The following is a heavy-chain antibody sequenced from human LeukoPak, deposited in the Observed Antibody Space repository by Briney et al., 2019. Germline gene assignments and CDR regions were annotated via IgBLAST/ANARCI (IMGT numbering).Heavy chain of an antibody. V-gene: IGHV4-59*01. CDR1: GGSISSYY. Sequence: SETLSLTCTVSGGSISSYYWSWIRQPPGKGLEWIGYIYYSGSTNYNPSLKSRVTISVDTSKNQFPLKLSSVTAADTAVYYCARHSRDYDILTGYYWANSHFDYRGQGTLVTVSS. CDR2: IYYSGST. CDR3: ARHSRDYDILTGYYWANSHFDY. D-gene: IGHD3-9*01. J-gene: IGHJ4*02.